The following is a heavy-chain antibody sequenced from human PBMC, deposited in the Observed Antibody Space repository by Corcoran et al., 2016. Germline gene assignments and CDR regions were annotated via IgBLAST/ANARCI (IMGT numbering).Heavy chain of an antibody. J-gene: IGHJ3*02. CDR2: IIPIFGTA. CDR1: GGTFSSYA. CDR3: ARGAVVAAAHTNAFDI. V-gene: IGHV1-69*01. Sequence: QGQLVQYGAEVKKRGSAVKVSCKAAGGTFSSYAISWVRQAPGQGIEWMGGIIPIFGTANYAQKFQGRVTITADESTSTAYRELSSLRYEDTAVYYCARGAVVAAAHTNAFDIWGQGTMVTVSS. D-gene: IGHD2-15*01.